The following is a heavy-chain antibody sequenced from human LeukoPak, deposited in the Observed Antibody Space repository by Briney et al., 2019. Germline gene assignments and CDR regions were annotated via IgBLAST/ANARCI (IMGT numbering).Heavy chain of an antibody. Sequence: SETLSLTCAVSGGSLTGYFWTWIRQAPGKGLEWIGHLYYSGSTYYNPSLESRVSISIDTSKTQFSLELNSVTAADTAVYYCARVEWFGELSPFDIWGQGTMVTVSS. V-gene: IGHV4-59*01. CDR2: LYYSGST. D-gene: IGHD3-10*01. CDR1: GGSLTGYF. CDR3: ARVEWFGELSPFDI. J-gene: IGHJ3*02.